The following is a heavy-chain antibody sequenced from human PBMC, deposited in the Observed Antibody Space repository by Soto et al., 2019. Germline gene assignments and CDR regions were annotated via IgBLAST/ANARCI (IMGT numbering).Heavy chain of an antibody. J-gene: IGHJ4*02. CDR1: GDSITSNSYF. Sequence: SETLSLTCTVSGDSITSNSYFWAWIRQPPGKGLERIGSIYYSGSTYHNPSLKSRVTISVDRPNNQFSLKLTSVTAADTAVYYCARHFSVDHFDYWGQGALVTVSS. CDR2: IYYSGST. CDR3: ARHFSVDHFDY. D-gene: IGHD3-9*01. V-gene: IGHV4-39*01.